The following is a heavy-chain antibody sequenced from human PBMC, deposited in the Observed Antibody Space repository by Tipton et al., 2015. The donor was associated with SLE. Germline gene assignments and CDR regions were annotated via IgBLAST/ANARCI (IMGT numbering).Heavy chain of an antibody. CDR2: ISGSGGST. D-gene: IGHD1-26*01. Sequence: SLRLSCAASGFTFSSYAMSWVRQAPGKGLEWGSAISGSGGSTYYADSVKGRFTISRDNSKNTLYLQMNSLRAEDTAVYYCATEGRIVGAPLVDYWGQGTLVTVSS. CDR1: GFTFSSYA. V-gene: IGHV3-23*01. CDR3: ATEGRIVGAPLVDY. J-gene: IGHJ4*02.